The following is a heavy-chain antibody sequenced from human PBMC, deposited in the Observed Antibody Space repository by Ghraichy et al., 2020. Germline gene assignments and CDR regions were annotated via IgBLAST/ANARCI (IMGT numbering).Heavy chain of an antibody. CDR2: TRNKVNSYTT. CDR3: ARLRRSTSCYDY. V-gene: IGHV3-72*01. D-gene: IGHD2-2*01. J-gene: IGHJ4*02. Sequence: GGSLRLSCAASGFTFSDHYMDWVRQAPGKGLEWVGRTRNKVNSYTTEYAASVKGRFTISRDDSKNSLYLQMNSLKSEDTAVYYCARLRRSTSCYDYWGQGTLVTVSS. CDR1: GFTFSDHY.